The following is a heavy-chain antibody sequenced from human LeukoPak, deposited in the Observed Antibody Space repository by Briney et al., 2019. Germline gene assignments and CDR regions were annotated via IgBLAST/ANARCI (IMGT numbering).Heavy chain of an antibody. Sequence: PSETLSLTCAVYGGSFSGNYWSWIRQPPGKGLEWIGEINHSGSTNYNPSLKSRVTISVDTSKNQFSLKLSSVTAADTAVYYCASSLSNIVVVPAARYYFDYWGQETQVTVSS. V-gene: IGHV4-34*01. CDR1: GGSFSGNY. J-gene: IGHJ4*02. CDR2: INHSGST. D-gene: IGHD2-2*01. CDR3: ASSLSNIVVVPAARYYFDY.